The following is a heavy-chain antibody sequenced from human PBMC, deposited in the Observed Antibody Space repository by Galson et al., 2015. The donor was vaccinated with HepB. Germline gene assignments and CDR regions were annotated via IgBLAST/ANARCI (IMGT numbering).Heavy chain of an antibody. CDR2: IIPILGIA. CDR1: GGTFSSYA. Sequence: SVKVSCKASGGTFSSYAISWVRQAPGQGLEWMGGIIPILGIANYAQKFQGRVTITADKSTSTAYMELSSLRSEDTAVYYCARWATTVTYYYYYMDVWGKGTTVTVSS. V-gene: IGHV1-69*10. D-gene: IGHD4-11*01. J-gene: IGHJ6*03. CDR3: ARWATTVTYYYYYMDV.